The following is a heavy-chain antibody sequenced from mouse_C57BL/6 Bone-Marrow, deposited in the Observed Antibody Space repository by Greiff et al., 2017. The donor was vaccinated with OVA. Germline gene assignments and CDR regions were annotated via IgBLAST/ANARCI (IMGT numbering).Heavy chain of an antibody. D-gene: IGHD4-1*01. Sequence: VQLQQSGAELVKPGASVKLSCTASGFNFKDYYMHWVKPRTEQGLEWIGRIDPEDGETKYASKFPGKATLTEDPSSNAAYLQLSSLTSEDAAVYYCAPNWDFDYWGQGTTLTVSS. CDR1: GFNFKDYY. CDR2: IDPEDGET. J-gene: IGHJ2*01. V-gene: IGHV14-2*01. CDR3: APNWDFDY.